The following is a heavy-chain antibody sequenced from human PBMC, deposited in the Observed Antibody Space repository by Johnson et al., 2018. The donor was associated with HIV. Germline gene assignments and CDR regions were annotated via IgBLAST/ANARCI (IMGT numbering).Heavy chain of an antibody. CDR2: ISYDGSNK. Sequence: QVQLVESGGGLIQPGGSLRLSCAASGFTFSSYWMSWVRQAPGKGLEWVAVISYDGSNKYYANYVKGRFTISRDNSKNTLYLQMNSLRAEDTAVYYCAKGEIEDAFDIWGQGTMVTVSS. D-gene: IGHD1-26*01. V-gene: IGHV3-30*18. J-gene: IGHJ3*02. CDR3: AKGEIEDAFDI. CDR1: GFTFSSYW.